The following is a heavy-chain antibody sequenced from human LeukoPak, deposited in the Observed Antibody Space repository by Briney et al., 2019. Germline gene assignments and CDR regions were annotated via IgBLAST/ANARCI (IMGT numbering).Heavy chain of an antibody. CDR2: INSDGSSA. Sequence: PGGSLRLSCAASGFTFSSYWMHWVRQAPGKGLVWVSRINSDGSSASYADSVKGRFTISRDNSKNTLYLQMSSLRAEDTALYYCAKHDYFDYWGQGTLVTVSS. CDR1: GFTFSSYW. CDR3: AKHDYFDY. J-gene: IGHJ4*02. V-gene: IGHV3-74*01.